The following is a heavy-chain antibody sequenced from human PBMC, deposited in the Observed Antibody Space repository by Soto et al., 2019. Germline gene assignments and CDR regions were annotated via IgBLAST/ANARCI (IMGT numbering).Heavy chain of an antibody. J-gene: IGHJ4*02. CDR3: AGDDVDY. D-gene: IGHD3-10*01. CDR1: GFTFSSYA. V-gene: IGHV3-30-3*01. CDR2: ISYDGSNK. Sequence: QVQLVESGGGVVQPGRSLRLSCAASGFTFSSYAMHWVRQAPGKGLEWVAVISYDGSNKYYADSVKGRFTISRDNSKNTLYQQMNSLRAEDTAVYYCAGDDVDYWGQGTLVTVSS.